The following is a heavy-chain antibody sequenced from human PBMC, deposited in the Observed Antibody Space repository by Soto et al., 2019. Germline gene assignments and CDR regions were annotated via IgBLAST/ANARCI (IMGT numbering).Heavy chain of an antibody. V-gene: IGHV1-58*01. D-gene: IGHD3-22*01. CDR1: GFTFTSSA. J-gene: IGHJ4*02. CDR3: AAGRPWEGYYHDSSGPFDY. Sequence: ASVKVSCKASGFTFTSSAVQWVRQARGQRLEWIGWIVVGSGNTNYAQKFQERVTITRDMSTSTAYMELSSLRSEDTAVYYCAAGRPWEGYYHDSSGPFDYWGQGTLVTVSS. CDR2: IVVGSGNT.